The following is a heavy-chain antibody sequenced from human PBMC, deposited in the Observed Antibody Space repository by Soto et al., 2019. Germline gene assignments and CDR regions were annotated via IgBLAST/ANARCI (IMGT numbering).Heavy chain of an antibody. J-gene: IGHJ4*02. V-gene: IGHV4-34*01. CDR1: GGSFSGYY. CDR2: INHSGST. Sequence: SETLSLTCAVYGGSFSGYYWSWIRQPPGKGLEWIGEINHSGSTNYNPSLKSRVTISVDTSKNQFSLKLSSVTAADTAVYYCARYVAARPYYFDYWGQGTLVTVSS. CDR3: ARYVAARPYYFDY. D-gene: IGHD6-6*01.